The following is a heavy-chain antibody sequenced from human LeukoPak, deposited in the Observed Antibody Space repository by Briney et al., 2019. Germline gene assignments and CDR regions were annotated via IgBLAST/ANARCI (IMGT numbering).Heavy chain of an antibody. D-gene: IGHD3-10*01. CDR3: ARGLWFGELIFDY. CDR1: GGTFSSYA. J-gene: IGHJ4*02. Sequence: ASVKVSCKASGGTFSSYAISWVRQAPGQGLEWMGRIIPILGIANYAQKFQGRVTITADKSTSTAYMELSSLRSEDTAVYYCARGLWFGELIFDYWGQGTLVTVSS. V-gene: IGHV1-69*04. CDR2: IIPILGIA.